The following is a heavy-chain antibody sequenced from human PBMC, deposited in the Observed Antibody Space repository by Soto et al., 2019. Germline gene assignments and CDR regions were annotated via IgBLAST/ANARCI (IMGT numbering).Heavy chain of an antibody. CDR3: ARAPPMIPDAFDI. Sequence: EVQLVESGGGLVQPRGSLRLSCAASGFTVSSNYMSWVRQAPGKGLEWVSVIYSGGSTYYADSVKGRFTISRDNSKNTLYLQMNSLRAEDTAVYYCARAPPMIPDAFDIWGQGTMVTVSS. CDR2: IYSGGST. CDR1: GFTVSSNY. V-gene: IGHV3-66*01. J-gene: IGHJ3*02. D-gene: IGHD3-22*01.